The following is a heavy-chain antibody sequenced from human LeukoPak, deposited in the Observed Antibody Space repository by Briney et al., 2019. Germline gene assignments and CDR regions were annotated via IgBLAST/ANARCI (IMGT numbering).Heavy chain of an antibody. Sequence: ASVTVSCMASGGTFSSYAISWVRQAPGQGLEWMGRIIPIFGIANYAQKFQGRVTITEDKSPSTAYMELSTLRSEDRAVYYCAREGHDYSRRYYFDYWGQGTLVTVSS. D-gene: IGHD4-11*01. CDR1: GGTFSSYA. CDR3: AREGHDYSRRYYFDY. V-gene: IGHV1-69*04. CDR2: IIPIFGIA. J-gene: IGHJ4*02.